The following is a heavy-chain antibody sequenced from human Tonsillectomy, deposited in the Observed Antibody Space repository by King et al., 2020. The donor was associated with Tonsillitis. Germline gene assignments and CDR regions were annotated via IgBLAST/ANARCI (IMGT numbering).Heavy chain of an antibody. J-gene: IGHJ3*02. Sequence: VQLVQSGAEVKKPGASVKVSCKASGYTFTSYSMQWGRQAPGQRLEWMGGINAGNCNTKYSQKFQGRVTIHRVTSASTAYMELSSLGSEATAVYYCASTIAAADTGGAFDIWGRGTMVTVSS. CDR2: INAGNCNT. CDR1: GYTFTSYS. D-gene: IGHD6-13*01. CDR3: ASTIAAADTGGAFDI. V-gene: IGHV1-3*01.